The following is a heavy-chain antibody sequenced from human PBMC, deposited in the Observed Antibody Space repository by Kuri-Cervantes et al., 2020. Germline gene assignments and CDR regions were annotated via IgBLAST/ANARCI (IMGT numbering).Heavy chain of an antibody. V-gene: IGHV4-39*07. D-gene: IGHD1-14*01. J-gene: IGHJ4*02. CDR2: IYYSGST. Sequence: SETLSLTCTVSGGSISSSSYYWGWIRQPPGKGLEWIGSIYYSGSTYYNPSLKSRVTISVDTSKNQFSLSVTPVTAADTAVYFCARGLSRSRGHYFDYWGQGTLVTVSS. CDR1: GGSISSSSYY. CDR3: ARGLSRSRGHYFDY.